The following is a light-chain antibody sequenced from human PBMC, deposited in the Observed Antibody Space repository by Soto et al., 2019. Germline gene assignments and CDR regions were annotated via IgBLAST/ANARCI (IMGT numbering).Light chain of an antibody. Sequence: EIVMTQSPATLSVSPGERATLSCRASQSVSSNLAWYQQKPGQAPRLLIYGASTRATGIPARFSGSGSGTEFSLTISSLQSEDFAVYYCPQDNNWPPPTFGGGTKVEIK. CDR3: PQDNNWPPPT. CDR1: QSVSSN. J-gene: IGKJ4*01. V-gene: IGKV3-15*01. CDR2: GAS.